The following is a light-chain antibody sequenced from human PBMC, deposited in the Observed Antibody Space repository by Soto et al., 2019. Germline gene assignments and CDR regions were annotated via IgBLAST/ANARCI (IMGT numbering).Light chain of an antibody. J-gene: IGKJ4*01. CDR3: QQYNRWPLT. V-gene: IGKV3-15*01. CDR1: QSIYEK. Sequence: EIVMTQSPATLSVSPGERVTLSCRASQSIYEKLAWYQQKPGQTPRLVIYDASTRATRTPGSFSGSGSGTEFTLTISSLQSEDFAVYYCQQYNRWPLTFGGGTKVEIK. CDR2: DAS.